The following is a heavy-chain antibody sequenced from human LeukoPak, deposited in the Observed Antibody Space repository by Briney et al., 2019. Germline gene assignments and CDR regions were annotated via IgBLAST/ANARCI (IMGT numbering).Heavy chain of an antibody. J-gene: IGHJ4*02. CDR1: GYTFTAYY. CDR2: INPNRGGT. V-gene: IGHV1-2*02. CDR3: ARDSAVRHFWSGYYGY. D-gene: IGHD3-3*02. Sequence: ASVKVSCKAFGYTFTAYYMHWVRQAPGQGLEWMGWINPNRGGTNYAQKFQGRVTMTRDTSISTAYMELSRLRSDDTAVYYCARDSAVRHFWSGYYGYWGQGTLVTVSS.